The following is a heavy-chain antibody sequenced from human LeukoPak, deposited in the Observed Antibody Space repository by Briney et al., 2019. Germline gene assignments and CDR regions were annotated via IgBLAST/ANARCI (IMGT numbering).Heavy chain of an antibody. Sequence: GGSLRLSCAASGFTFSSYSMNWVRQAPGKGLEWVSFISSSSSTIDYADSVKGRFTISRDNAKNSLYLQMNSLRAEDTAVYYCARDRGASYSAIDYWGQGTLVTVSS. V-gene: IGHV3-48*04. D-gene: IGHD1-26*01. CDR3: ARDRGASYSAIDY. CDR1: GFTFSSYS. CDR2: ISSSSSTI. J-gene: IGHJ4*02.